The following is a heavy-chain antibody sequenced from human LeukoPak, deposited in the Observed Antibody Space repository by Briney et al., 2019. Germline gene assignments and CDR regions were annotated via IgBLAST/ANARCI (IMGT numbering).Heavy chain of an antibody. CDR1: GFTFSSYA. D-gene: IGHD5-24*01. CDR3: TRVGYIDEGIDY. J-gene: IGHJ4*02. Sequence: GGSLRLSCAASGFTFSSYAMSWVRQAPGKGLEWVANIKQDGSKKSYVDSVKGRFTISRDNVKNSLYVQMNSLRAEDTAIYYCTRVGYIDEGIDYWGQGTLVTVSS. CDR2: IKQDGSKK. V-gene: IGHV3-7*04.